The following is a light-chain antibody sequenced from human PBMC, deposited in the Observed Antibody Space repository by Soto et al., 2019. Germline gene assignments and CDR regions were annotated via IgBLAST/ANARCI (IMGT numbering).Light chain of an antibody. J-gene: IGKJ1*01. CDR2: GAS. Sequence: EIVLTQSPGTLSLFPGERATFSCRASQSVSSTYLAWYQQKPGQAPRLLIYGASSRATGSPDRFSGSGSGTDFTLTISRLEPEDSAVYYCQQNGRSPRTFGQGTKVEI. CDR1: QSVSSTY. CDR3: QQNGRSPRT. V-gene: IGKV3-20*01.